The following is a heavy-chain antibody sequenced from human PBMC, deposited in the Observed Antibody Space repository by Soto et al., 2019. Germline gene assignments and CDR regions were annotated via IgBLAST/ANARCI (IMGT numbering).Heavy chain of an antibody. Sequence: SSETLSLTCTVSGGSISSGGYYWSWIRQHPGKGLEWIGYIYYSGSTYYNPSLKSRVTISVDTSKNQFSLKLSSVTAADTAVNYCAREFEGYCSSTSCYYWFDPWGQGTLVTVSS. CDR2: IYYSGST. D-gene: IGHD2-2*01. CDR1: GGSISSGGYY. CDR3: AREFEGYCSSTSCYYWFDP. V-gene: IGHV4-31*03. J-gene: IGHJ5*02.